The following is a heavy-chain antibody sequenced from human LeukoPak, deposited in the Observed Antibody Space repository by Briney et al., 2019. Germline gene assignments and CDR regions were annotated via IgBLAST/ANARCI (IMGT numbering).Heavy chain of an antibody. Sequence: GASVKVSCKASRDTFSSYGISWVRQAPGQGLEWMGGIIPIFDSTNYAQKFQGRVTITTDESTSTAYMELNSLRSEDTAVYYCAKDTGFWNKNHYYYYYMDVWGKGTTVTVSS. CDR1: RDTFSSYG. CDR2: IIPIFDST. J-gene: IGHJ6*03. V-gene: IGHV1-69*05. CDR3: AKDTGFWNKNHYYYYYMDV. D-gene: IGHD3-3*01.